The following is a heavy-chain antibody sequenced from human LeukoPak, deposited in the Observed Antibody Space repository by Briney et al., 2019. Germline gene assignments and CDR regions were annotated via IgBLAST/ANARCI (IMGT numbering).Heavy chain of an antibody. Sequence: PSETLSLTCTVSGYSISSGYYWGWIRQPPGKGLEWIGSIYHSGSTYYNPSLKSRVTISVDTSKNQFSLKLSSVTAADTAVYYCARDLVSDAFDIWGQGTMVTVSS. CDR3: ARDLVSDAFDI. J-gene: IGHJ3*02. CDR1: GYSISSGYY. CDR2: IYHSGST. V-gene: IGHV4-38-2*02. D-gene: IGHD2-8*01.